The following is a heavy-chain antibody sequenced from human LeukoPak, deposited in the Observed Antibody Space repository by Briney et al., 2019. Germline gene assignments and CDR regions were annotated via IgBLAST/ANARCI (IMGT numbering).Heavy chain of an antibody. CDR1: GFTFSSYA. CDR2: ISGSGGST. CDR3: AKDEQQVVVAATYY. J-gene: IGHJ4*02. V-gene: IGHV3-23*01. D-gene: IGHD2-15*01. Sequence: GGSLRLSCAASGFTFSSYAMSWVRQAPGKGLEWVSAISGSGGSTYYADSVKGRFTISRDNSKNTLYLQMNSLRAEDTAVYYCAKDEQQVVVAATYYWGQGTLVTVSS.